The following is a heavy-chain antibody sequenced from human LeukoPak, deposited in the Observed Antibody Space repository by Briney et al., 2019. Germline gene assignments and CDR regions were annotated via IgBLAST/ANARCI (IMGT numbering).Heavy chain of an antibody. J-gene: IGHJ5*02. CDR2: IYSSGST. Sequence: SQTLSLTCTVSGGSISSGSYYRSWIRQPAGKGLEWIGYIYSSGSTNYNPSLKSRVTISVDTSKNQFSLKLSSVTAADTAVYYCAREERVVYYGSGSYRKTHWFDPWGQGTLVTVSS. CDR3: AREERVVYYGSGSYRKTHWFDP. V-gene: IGHV4-61*09. CDR1: GGSISSGSYY. D-gene: IGHD3-10*01.